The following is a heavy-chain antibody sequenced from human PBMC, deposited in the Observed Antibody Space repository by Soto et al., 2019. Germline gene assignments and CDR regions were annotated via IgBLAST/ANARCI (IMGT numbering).Heavy chain of an antibody. J-gene: IGHJ5*01. D-gene: IGHD3-9*01. Sequence: GGSLRLSCAASGFTFNSYGMHWVRQAPGKGLEWVAVISYNANKTYYADSAKGRFSISRDNSKNTLYLQMNSLRVDDTAKYYCAKGWFYDVLTGPDSWGQGTLVTVSS. CDR2: ISYNANKT. V-gene: IGHV3-30*18. CDR3: AKGWFYDVLTGPDS. CDR1: GFTFNSYG.